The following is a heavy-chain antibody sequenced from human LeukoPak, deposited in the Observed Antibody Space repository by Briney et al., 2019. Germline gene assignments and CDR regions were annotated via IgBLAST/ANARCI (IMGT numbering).Heavy chain of an antibody. CDR2: IDNDGRGT. V-gene: IGHV3-74*01. J-gene: IGHJ3*01. CDR1: GFIFSSYG. D-gene: IGHD3-3*01. CDR3: ARGGVHHAFDV. Sequence: PGGSLRLSCAASGFIFSSYGFYWVRQVPGKGLGYVSRIDNDGRGTTYADSVKGRYTISRDNTKNTVYLQMNSLRPEDTAMYYCARGGVHHAFDVWGQGTMVTVSS.